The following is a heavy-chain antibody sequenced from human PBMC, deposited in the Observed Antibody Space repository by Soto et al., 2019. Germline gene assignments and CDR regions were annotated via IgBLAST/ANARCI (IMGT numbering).Heavy chain of an antibody. CDR1: GGSISSYY. J-gene: IGHJ4*02. V-gene: IGHV4-59*08. CDR3: ARQRYYDSSGYYDYYFDY. Sequence: SETLSLTCTVSGGSISSYYWSWIRQPPGKGLEWIGYIYYSGSTNYNPSLKSRVTISVDTSKNQFSLKLSSVTAADTAVYYCARQRYYDSSGYYDYYFDYWGQGTLVTVSS. D-gene: IGHD3-22*01. CDR2: IYYSGST.